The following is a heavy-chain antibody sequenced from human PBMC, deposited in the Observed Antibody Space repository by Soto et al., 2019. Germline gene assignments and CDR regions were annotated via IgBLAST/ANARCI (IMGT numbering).Heavy chain of an antibody. CDR1: GYTFTSYY. J-gene: IGHJ6*03. CDR3: ARDAREYWGYYYYYYMDV. Sequence: ASVKVSCKASGYTFTSYYMHWVRQAPGQGLEWMGIINPSGGSTSYAQKFQGRVTMTRDTSTSTVYMELSSLRSEDTAVYYCARDAREYWGYYYYYYMDVWGKGTTVTVS. D-gene: IGHD3-16*01. CDR2: INPSGGST. V-gene: IGHV1-46*03.